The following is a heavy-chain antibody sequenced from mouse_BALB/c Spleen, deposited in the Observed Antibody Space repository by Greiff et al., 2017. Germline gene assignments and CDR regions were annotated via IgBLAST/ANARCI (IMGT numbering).Heavy chain of an antibody. Sequence: EVMLVESGGGLVKPGGSLKLSCAASGFTFSSYAMSWVRQTPEKRLEWVASISSGGSTYYPDSVEGRFTISRDNARNILYLQMSSLRSEDTAMYYCARGGLRLSYAMDYWGQGTSVTVSS. D-gene: IGHD1-1*01. J-gene: IGHJ4*01. CDR1: GFTFSSYA. CDR2: ISSGGST. V-gene: IGHV5-6-5*01. CDR3: ARGGLRLSYAMDY.